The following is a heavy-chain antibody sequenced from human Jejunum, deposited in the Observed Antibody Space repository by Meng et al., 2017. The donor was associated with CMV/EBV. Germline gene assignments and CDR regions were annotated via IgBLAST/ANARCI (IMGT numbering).Heavy chain of an antibody. V-gene: IGHV3-74*01. CDR1: GFTFSSYW. D-gene: IGHD6-6*01. Sequence: GFTFSSYWMHWVRQAPGKGLVWASRINSDGSSTSYADSVKGRFTISRDNAKNTLYLQMNSLRAEDTAVYYCAREGGGTIAPRDLDYWGQGTLVTVSS. CDR2: INSDGSST. CDR3: AREGGGTIAPRDLDY. J-gene: IGHJ4*02.